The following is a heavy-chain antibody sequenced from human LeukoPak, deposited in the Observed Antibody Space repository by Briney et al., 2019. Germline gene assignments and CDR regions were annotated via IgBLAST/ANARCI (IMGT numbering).Heavy chain of an antibody. CDR1: GFTFSSYG. Sequence: GGSLRLSCAASGFTFSSYGMHWVRQAPGKGLEWVAVISYDGSNKYYADSVKGRFTISRDNSKNTLYLQMNSLRAEDTAVYYCAKEFGVWFGELFRYYFDYWGQGTLVTVSS. J-gene: IGHJ4*02. CDR2: ISYDGSNK. V-gene: IGHV3-30*18. CDR3: AKEFGVWFGELFRYYFDY. D-gene: IGHD3-10*01.